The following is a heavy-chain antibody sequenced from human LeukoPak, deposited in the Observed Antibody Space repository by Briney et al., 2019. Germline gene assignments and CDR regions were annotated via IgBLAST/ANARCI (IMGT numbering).Heavy chain of an antibody. D-gene: IGHD6-13*01. Sequence: GGSLRLSCAASGFTYSSYDMNWVRQAPGKGLEWVSTTSGSSGNTYYADSVKGRFTFSRDNSKNTLYLQMNSLRAEDTAVYYCAKEHGGSSWYEDAFDIWGQGTMVTVSS. CDR2: TSGSSGNT. CDR3: AKEHGGSSWYEDAFDI. J-gene: IGHJ3*02. V-gene: IGHV3-23*01. CDR1: GFTYSSYD.